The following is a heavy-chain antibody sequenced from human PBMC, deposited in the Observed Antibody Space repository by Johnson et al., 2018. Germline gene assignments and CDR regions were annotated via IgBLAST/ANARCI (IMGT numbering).Heavy chain of an antibody. J-gene: IGHJ6*02. CDR1: GFIFSSYA. CDR3: ARGGAWGAYGMDV. Sequence: QVQLVQSGGGVVQPGRFLRLSCTASGFIFSSYAMHWVRQAPGKGLEWVALISYDGNNKYYADSVKDRFTISRGNSKNTLYLQMNRLRAEDTAVYYCARGGAWGAYGMDVWGQGTTVTVSS. CDR2: ISYDGNNK. D-gene: IGHD3-16*01. V-gene: IGHV3-30*07.